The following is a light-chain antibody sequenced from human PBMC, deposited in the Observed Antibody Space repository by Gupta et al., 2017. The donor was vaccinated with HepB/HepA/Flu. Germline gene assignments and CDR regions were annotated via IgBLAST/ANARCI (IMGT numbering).Light chain of an antibody. CDR1: QSISSY. CDR3: QQCYTTPCI. Sequence: DIQMTQSPSSLSASVGDRVTITCRASQSISSYLNWYQQKPGKAPKLLIYAASSLQSGVPSKFSGSGSGTDFTLTISRLQPEDFATYYCQQCYTTPCIFGQGTRLEIK. V-gene: IGKV1-39*01. CDR2: AAS. J-gene: IGKJ2*02.